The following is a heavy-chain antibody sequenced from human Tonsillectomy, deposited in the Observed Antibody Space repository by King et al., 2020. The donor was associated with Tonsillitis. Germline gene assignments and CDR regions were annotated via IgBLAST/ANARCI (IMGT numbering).Heavy chain of an antibody. D-gene: IGHD3-22*01. CDR2: IYYSGST. Sequence: QLQESGPGLVKPSETLSLTCTVSGGSITTSSYYWGWIRQPPGKGLEWIGSIYYSGSTYYNPSLRSRVTISVDTSKNQFSLKLSSLTAADTAVYYCARHSGYYDSSGYSYDHWGQGTLVTVSS. V-gene: IGHV4-39*01. J-gene: IGHJ4*02. CDR3: ARHSGYYDSSGYSYDH. CDR1: GGSITTSSYY.